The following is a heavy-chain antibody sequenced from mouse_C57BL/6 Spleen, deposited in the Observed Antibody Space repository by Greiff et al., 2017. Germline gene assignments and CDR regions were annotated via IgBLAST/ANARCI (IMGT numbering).Heavy chain of an antibody. J-gene: IGHJ2*01. Sequence: QVQLQQSGAELVRPGASVTLSCKASGYTFTDYEMHWVKQTPVHGLEWIGAIDPETGGTAHNQKFKGKAILTADKSSSTAYMELRSLTSEDSAVYYCTRGNYYGSSYDYWGQGTTLTVSS. CDR2: IDPETGGT. CDR3: TRGNYYGSSYDY. D-gene: IGHD1-1*01. V-gene: IGHV1-15*01. CDR1: GYTFTDYE.